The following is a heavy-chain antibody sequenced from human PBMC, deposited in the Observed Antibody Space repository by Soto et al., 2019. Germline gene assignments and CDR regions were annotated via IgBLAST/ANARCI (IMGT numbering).Heavy chain of an antibody. CDR3: AREGYYSGSGTYSPPRYYGMDV. Sequence: QVQLVQSGAEVKRAGASVKVSCKASGYTFSSYGLSWVRQAPGQGLEWMGWISDYNGNTHYAQKFQGRVIMTTDTSRXTPXXEXWSLRSDDTAVYFCAREGYYSGSGTYSPPRYYGMDVWGQGTTVTVSS. D-gene: IGHD3-10*01. CDR2: ISDYNGNT. J-gene: IGHJ6*02. CDR1: GYTFSSYG. V-gene: IGHV1-18*01.